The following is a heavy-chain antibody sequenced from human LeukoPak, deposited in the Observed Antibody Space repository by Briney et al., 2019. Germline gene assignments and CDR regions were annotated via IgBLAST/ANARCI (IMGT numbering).Heavy chain of an antibody. J-gene: IGHJ5*02. CDR3: AKDLNYGDGRWEFDP. CDR1: GFTFGGFT. CDR2: ILADADGGRT. D-gene: IGHD4-17*01. Sequence: AGGSLRLSCAASGFTFGGFTMAWVRQTPRKGLEWLSGILADADGGRTYYADSVKGRFTISGDNSKNTLYLQMNNLRADDTAVYFCAKDLNYGDGRWEFDPWGQGTLVTV. V-gene: IGHV3-23*01.